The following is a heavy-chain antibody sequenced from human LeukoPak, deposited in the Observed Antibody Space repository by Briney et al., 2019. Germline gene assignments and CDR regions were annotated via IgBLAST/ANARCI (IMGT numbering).Heavy chain of an antibody. Sequence: PSETLSLTCAVSGGSISNPDWWIWVRQPPGKGLEWIAEIHQSGGTNSNPSLRSRVTISLDKSKNQISLKLTSVTAADTAVYYCARETVTTTTKNFDSWGQGTLVTVSS. CDR2: IHQSGGT. CDR1: GGSISNPDW. J-gene: IGHJ4*02. D-gene: IGHD4-17*01. CDR3: ARETVTTTTKNFDS. V-gene: IGHV4-4*02.